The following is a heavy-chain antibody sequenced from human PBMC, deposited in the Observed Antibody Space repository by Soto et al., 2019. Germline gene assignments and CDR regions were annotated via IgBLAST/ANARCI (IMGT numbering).Heavy chain of an antibody. Sequence: QVQLVQSGSEVKEPGASVKVSCKASGYTFTGYYVLWVRQAPGQGPECMGWINPYTGGTNYAQKFQGRVTLTMDVSISTAYMELSKLISDDTAVYYCATQFHHCGGDCYRGPYFGMDVWGQGTTVTVSS. V-gene: IGHV1-2*02. CDR2: INPYTGGT. J-gene: IGHJ6*02. CDR3: ATQFHHCGGDCYRGPYFGMDV. D-gene: IGHD2-21*02. CDR1: GYTFTGYY.